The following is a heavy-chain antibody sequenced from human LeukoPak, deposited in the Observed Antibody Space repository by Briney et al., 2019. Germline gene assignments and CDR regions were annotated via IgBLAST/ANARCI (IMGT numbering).Heavy chain of an antibody. J-gene: IGHJ4*02. V-gene: IGHV3-21*01. CDR1: GFTFSSCN. CDR3: ARDSKLRADSGYDLADY. CDR2: ISSSSRYI. Sequence: GGSLRLSCAASGFTFSSCNMNCVRQAPGKGLEWVSSISSSSRYIYYADSVKGRFTISRDNAKNSLYLQVNSLRAEDTAVYYCARDSKLRADSGYDLADYWGQGTLVTVSS. D-gene: IGHD5-12*01.